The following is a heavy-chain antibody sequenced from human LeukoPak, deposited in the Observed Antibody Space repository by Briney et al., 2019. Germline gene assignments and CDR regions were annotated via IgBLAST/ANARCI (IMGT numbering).Heavy chain of an antibody. D-gene: IGHD2-2*01. V-gene: IGHV3-30*02. CDR3: AKDYRPYCSSTSCTSMDV. J-gene: IGHJ6*04. CDR2: IRYDGSNK. Sequence: PGGSLRLSCAASGFTFSSYGMHWVRQAPGKGLEWVAFIRYDGSNKYYADSVKGRFTISRDNSKNTLYLQMNSLRAEDTAVYYCAKDYRPYCSSTSCTSMDVCGKGTTVTVSP. CDR1: GFTFSSYG.